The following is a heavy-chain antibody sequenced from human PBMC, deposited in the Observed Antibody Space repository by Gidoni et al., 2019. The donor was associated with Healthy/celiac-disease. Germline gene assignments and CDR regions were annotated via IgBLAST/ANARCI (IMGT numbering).Heavy chain of an antibody. J-gene: IGHJ4*02. D-gene: IGHD2-15*01. Sequence: QVQLVQSGAEVKKPWSSVKVSCKASGGTFSSYAISWVRQAPGQGLGWMGGIIPIFGTANYAQKFQVRVTITADESTSTAYMELSSLRSEDTAVYYCARSPSPGGGRYYWGQGTLVTVSS. V-gene: IGHV1-69*01. CDR3: ARSPSPGGGRYY. CDR2: IIPIFGTA. CDR1: GGTFSSYA.